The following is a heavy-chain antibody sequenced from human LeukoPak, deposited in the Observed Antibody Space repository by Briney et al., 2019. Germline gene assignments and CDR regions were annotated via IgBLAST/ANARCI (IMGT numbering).Heavy chain of an antibody. Sequence: GGSLRLSCAASGFTVSDNYMSWVRQAPGEGLEWVSVVYTGDNTYYAGSVKGRFTISRDNSKNTLYLQMNSLRAEGTAVYYCARDREAGTSASRFDYWGQGTLVTVSS. D-gene: IGHD2-2*01. CDR1: GFTVSDNY. CDR3: ARDREAGTSASRFDY. V-gene: IGHV3-53*01. J-gene: IGHJ4*02. CDR2: VYTGDNT.